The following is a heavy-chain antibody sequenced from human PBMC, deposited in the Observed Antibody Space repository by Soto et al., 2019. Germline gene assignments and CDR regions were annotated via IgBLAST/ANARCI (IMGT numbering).Heavy chain of an antibody. Sequence: PSETLSLTCTVSCGSITSSYWSWIRRPPGKGLEWIAYIYDTGISGYTPSTSYNPSLKSRVTMAVDTSKSQFSLKLTSVTAADTAVYYCARGEDAFFYYGLDVWGQGVTVNVSS. CDR1: CGSITSSY. J-gene: IGHJ6*01. CDR2: IYDTGISGYTPST. V-gene: IGHV4-59*01. CDR3: ARGEDAFFYYGLDV.